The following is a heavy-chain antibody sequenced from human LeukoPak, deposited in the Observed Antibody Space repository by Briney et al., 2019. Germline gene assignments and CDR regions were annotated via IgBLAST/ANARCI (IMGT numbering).Heavy chain of an antibody. Sequence: GGSLRLSCAASGFTFSSYAMSWVRQAPGKGPEWISYISSISRVIYYADSVKGRFTISRDNAKNSLSLQMNSLRAEDTAVYYCVREESESYPFDSWGQGTLVIVSS. D-gene: IGHD1-26*01. J-gene: IGHJ4*02. CDR2: ISSISRVI. V-gene: IGHV3-48*01. CDR1: GFTFSSYA. CDR3: VREESESYPFDS.